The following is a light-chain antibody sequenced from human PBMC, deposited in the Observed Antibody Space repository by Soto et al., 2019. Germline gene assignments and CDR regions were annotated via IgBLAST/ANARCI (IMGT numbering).Light chain of an antibody. CDR1: SSDVGDYNY. J-gene: IGLJ1*01. CDR2: EVR. CDR3: SSYRTGSAFYV. Sequence: QSVVTQPASVSGSPGQSITISCTGTSSDVGDYNYVSWYQHHPGKAPKLIIYEVRNRSSGVPNRFSGAKSGNTASLTISGLQAEDEADYYCSSYRTGSAFYVFGSGTKLTVL. V-gene: IGLV2-14*01.